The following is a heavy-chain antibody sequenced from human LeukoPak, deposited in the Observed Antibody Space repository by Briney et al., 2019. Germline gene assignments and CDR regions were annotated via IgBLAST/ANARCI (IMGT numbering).Heavy chain of an antibody. CDR2: IIPILGIA. D-gene: IGHD6-13*01. CDR3: ARDHEAAAAPLPPNAFDI. Sequence: GASVKVSCKASGGTFSSYAISWVRQAPGQGLEWMGRIIPILGIANYAQKFQGRVTITRDTSASTAYMELSSLRSEDTAVYYCARDHEAAAAPLPPNAFDIWGQGTMVTVSS. J-gene: IGHJ3*02. V-gene: IGHV1-69*04. CDR1: GGTFSSYA.